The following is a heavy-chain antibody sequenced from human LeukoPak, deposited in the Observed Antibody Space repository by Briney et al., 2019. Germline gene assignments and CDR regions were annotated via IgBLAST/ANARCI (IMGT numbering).Heavy chain of an antibody. CDR1: GGTFSSYA. CDR2: IIPIFGTA. CDR3: ARDLYGGKTRYFDY. D-gene: IGHD4-23*01. J-gene: IGHJ4*02. Sequence: ASVKVSCKASGGTFSSYAISWVRQAPGQGLEWMGGIIPIFGTANYAQKFQGRVTITADESTSTAYMELSSLRSEDTAVHYCARDLYGGKTRYFDYWGQGTLVTVSS. V-gene: IGHV1-69*01.